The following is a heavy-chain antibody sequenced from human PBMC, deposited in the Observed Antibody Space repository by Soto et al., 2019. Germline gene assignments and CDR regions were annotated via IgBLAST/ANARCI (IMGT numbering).Heavy chain of an antibody. CDR2: IDPSDSYT. D-gene: IGHD3-3*01. CDR1: GYTFTDYW. CDR3: ARARSITIFGVVGFEMDV. Sequence: GESLKISCKGSGYTFTDYWINWVRQMPGKGLEWMGRIDPSDSYTKYSPSFQGHVTISADKSISTAYLEWSSLEASDTAMYYCARARSITIFGVVGFEMDVWGQGATVTVSS. J-gene: IGHJ6*02. V-gene: IGHV5-10-1*01.